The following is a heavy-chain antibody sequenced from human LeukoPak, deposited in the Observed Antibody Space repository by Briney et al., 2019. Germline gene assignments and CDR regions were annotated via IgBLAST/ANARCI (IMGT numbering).Heavy chain of an antibody. CDR2: INHSGST. Sequence: GSLRLSCAASGFTFSRYSMNWIRQPPGKGLEWIGEINHSGSTNYNPSLKSRVTISVDTSKNQFSLKLSSVTAADTAVYYCARGNDYSNYLVELSAFDIWGQGTMVTVSS. J-gene: IGHJ3*02. V-gene: IGHV4-34*01. CDR3: ARGNDYSNYLVELSAFDI. CDR1: GFTFSRYS. D-gene: IGHD4-11*01.